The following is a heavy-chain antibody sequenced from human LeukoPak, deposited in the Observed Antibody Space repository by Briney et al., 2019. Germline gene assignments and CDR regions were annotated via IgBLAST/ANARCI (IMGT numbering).Heavy chain of an antibody. CDR3: ARRVLRYFVRNAFDI. D-gene: IGHD3-9*01. CDR2: IYYSGST. Sequence: KPSETLSLTCTVSGGSISSSSYYWGWIRQPPGKGLEWIGSIYYSGSTYYNPSLKSRVTISVDTSKNQFSLKLSSVTAADTAVYYCARRVLRYFVRNAFDIWGQGTMVTVSS. J-gene: IGHJ3*02. CDR1: GGSISSSSYY. V-gene: IGHV4-39*01.